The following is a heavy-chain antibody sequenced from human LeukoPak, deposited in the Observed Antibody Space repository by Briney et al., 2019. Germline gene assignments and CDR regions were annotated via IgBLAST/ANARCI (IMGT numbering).Heavy chain of an antibody. V-gene: IGHV3-33*08. CDR2: IWYGGGNK. CDR1: GFTFSSYG. Sequence: GGSLRLSCAASGFTFSSYGMHWVRQAPGKGLEWVAVIWYGGGNKYYADSVKGRFTISRDNSKNTLYLQMNSLRAEDTAVYYCARETMVFGVVTNAFDIWGQGTMVTVSS. CDR3: ARETMVFGVVTNAFDI. J-gene: IGHJ3*02. D-gene: IGHD3-3*01.